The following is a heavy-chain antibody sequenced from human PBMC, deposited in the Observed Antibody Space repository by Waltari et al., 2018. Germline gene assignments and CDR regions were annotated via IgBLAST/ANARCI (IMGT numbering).Heavy chain of an antibody. Sequence: EVQLVESGGGLVKPGGSLRLSCAASGFIFRNAWMSWVRQAPGRGMGGVGRIKSKTDGGTIEPAAPVKGRFTISRDDSENTLYLQMSSLKTEDTAVYYCTTGFEGGGNSIVYWGQGTLVTVSS. V-gene: IGHV3-15*01. CDR3: TTGFEGGGNSIVY. D-gene: IGHD2-21*02. J-gene: IGHJ4*02. CDR2: IKSKTDGGTI. CDR1: GFIFRNAW.